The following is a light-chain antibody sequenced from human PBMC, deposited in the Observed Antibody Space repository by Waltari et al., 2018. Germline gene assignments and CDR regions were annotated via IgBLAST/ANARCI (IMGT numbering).Light chain of an antibody. V-gene: IGLV2-8*01. CDR1: SSDVGAYDL. J-gene: IGLJ1*01. CDR3: SAHGGANNFYV. Sequence: QSALTQPPSASGSPGQSVTISCTGTSSDVGAYDLVSWYQQHPGKAPKLMIYEVSKRPSGVPDRFSGTKSGNTASLTVSGLQAEDEADYYCSAHGGANNFYVFGTGTEVTVL. CDR2: EVS.